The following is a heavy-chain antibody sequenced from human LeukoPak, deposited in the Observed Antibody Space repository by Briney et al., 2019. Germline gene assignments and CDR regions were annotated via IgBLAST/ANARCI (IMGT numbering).Heavy chain of an antibody. CDR2: IKQDGSEK. D-gene: IGHD1-1*01. Sequence: GGSLRLSCAASGFTFSSYWMSWVRQAPGKGLEWVANIKQDGSEKYYVDSVKGRFTISRDNAKNSLYLQMNSLRAEDTAVYFCASGELDSLYYFDYWGQGTLVTVSS. CDR3: ASGELDSLYYFDY. V-gene: IGHV3-7*01. J-gene: IGHJ4*02. CDR1: GFTFSSYW.